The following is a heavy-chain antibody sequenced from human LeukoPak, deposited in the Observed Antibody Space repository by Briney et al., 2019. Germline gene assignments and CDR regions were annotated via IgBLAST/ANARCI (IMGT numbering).Heavy chain of an antibody. CDR3: AKDFNISVVPAAMGY. J-gene: IGHJ4*02. CDR2: ISYDGGNK. D-gene: IGHD2-2*01. V-gene: IGHV3-30-3*01. CDR1: GFTFSNYA. Sequence: PGGSLRLSCAASGFTFSNYAMHWVRQAPGKGLEWVAVISYDGGNKYYADSVKGRFTISRDNSKNTLYLQMNSLRAEDTAVYYCAKDFNISVVPAAMGYWGQGTLVTVSS.